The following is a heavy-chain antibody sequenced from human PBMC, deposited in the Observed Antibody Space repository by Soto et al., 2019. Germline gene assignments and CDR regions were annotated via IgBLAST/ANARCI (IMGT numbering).Heavy chain of an antibody. Sequence: QVQLVESGGGVVQPGRSLRLSCAASGFTFSSYGMHWVRQAPGKGLEWVAVIWYDGSNKYYADSVKGRFTISRDNSKNTLYLQMNSLRAEDTAVYYCARDGKYCSGGSCYSGFYYYYGMDVWGQGTTVTVSS. J-gene: IGHJ6*02. V-gene: IGHV3-33*01. D-gene: IGHD2-15*01. CDR1: GFTFSSYG. CDR3: ARDGKYCSGGSCYSGFYYYYGMDV. CDR2: IWYDGSNK.